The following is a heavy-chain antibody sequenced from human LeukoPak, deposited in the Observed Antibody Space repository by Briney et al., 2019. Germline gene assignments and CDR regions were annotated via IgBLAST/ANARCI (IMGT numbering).Heavy chain of an antibody. CDR1: GFIFSSHG. J-gene: IGHJ6*03. CDR3: AKDHTNWGTNVVRGVYYYMDV. Sequence: PGGSLRLSCAPSGFIFSSHGMHWVRQAPGKGLEWVAFIRFDGNDEYSADSVKGRFTISRDNSKNTLYLQMNSLRAEDTAVYYCAKDHTNWGTNVVRGVYYYMDVWGKGTTVTVSS. D-gene: IGHD3-10*01. V-gene: IGHV3-30*02. CDR2: IRFDGNDE.